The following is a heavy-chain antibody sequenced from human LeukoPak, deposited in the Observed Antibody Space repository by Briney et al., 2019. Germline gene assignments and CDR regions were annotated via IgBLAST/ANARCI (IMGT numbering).Heavy chain of an antibody. CDR3: ARDLGFSTATNWFDP. J-gene: IGHJ5*02. D-gene: IGHD2-8*01. CDR2: INHSGST. V-gene: IGHV4-34*01. Sequence: SETLSLACAVYGGSFSGYYWSWIRQPPGKGLEWIGEINHSGSTNYNPSLKSRVTISVDTSKNQFSLKLSSVTAADTAVYYCARDLGFSTATNWFDPWGQGTLVTVSS. CDR1: GGSFSGYY.